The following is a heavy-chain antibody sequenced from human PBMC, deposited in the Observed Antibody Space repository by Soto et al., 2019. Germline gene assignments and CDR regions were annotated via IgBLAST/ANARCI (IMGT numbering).Heavy chain of an antibody. D-gene: IGHD1-1*01. CDR2: ISGYTGNT. V-gene: IGHV1-18*04. CDR1: GYIFTSYG. Sequence: QVQLVQSGAEVKKPGASVKVSCEASGYIFTSYGITWVRQAPGQGLEWMGWISGYTGNTNYAQNLQGRVTMTKDTSPRTAYMELRSLRSDDTAVYYCARVNDRFDYWGQGTLVTVSS. J-gene: IGHJ4*02. CDR3: ARVNDRFDY.